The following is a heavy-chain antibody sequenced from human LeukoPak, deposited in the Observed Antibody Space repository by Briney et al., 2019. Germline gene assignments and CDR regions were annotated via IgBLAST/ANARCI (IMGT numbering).Heavy chain of an antibody. V-gene: IGHV3-23*01. CDR1: GFTFSSYA. CDR2: ISGSGGST. Sequence: GGSLRLSCAASGFTFSSYAMSWVRQAPGKGLEWVSAISGSGGSTYYADSVKGRFTISRDNARNTVYVQMDSLRAEDTAVYYCARDEGDSSGYYPGLWGQGTLVTVPS. D-gene: IGHD3-22*01. CDR3: ARDEGDSSGYYPGL. J-gene: IGHJ1*01.